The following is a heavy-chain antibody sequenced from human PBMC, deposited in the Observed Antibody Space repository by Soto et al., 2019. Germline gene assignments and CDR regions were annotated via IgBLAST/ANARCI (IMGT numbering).Heavy chain of an antibody. D-gene: IGHD2-2*01. CDR3: ARGVDDRGIVVVPAANPGYYGMDV. V-gene: IGHV1-69*06. CDR2: IIPLSATT. Sequence: QVQLVQSGTEVKKPGSSVKVSCKASGGTLSNNAISWVRQAPGQGLEWMGGIIPLSATTNYAQKFQGRVTITADRSTSTAYMELTSLTSEDTAVYYCARGVDDRGIVVVPAANPGYYGMDVWGPGTTVTVSS. CDR1: GGTLSNNA. J-gene: IGHJ6*02.